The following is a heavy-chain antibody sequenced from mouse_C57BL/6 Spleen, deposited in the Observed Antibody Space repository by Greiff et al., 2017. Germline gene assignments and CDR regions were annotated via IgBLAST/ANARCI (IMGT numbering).Heavy chain of an antibody. D-gene: IGHD2-4*01. CDR2: INPSSGYT. Sequence: VQGVESGAELARPGASVKMSCKASGYTFTSYTMHWVKQRPGQGLEWIGYINPSSGYTKYNQKFKDKATLTADKSSSTAYMQLSSLTSEDSAVYYCARYDYGDAMDYWGQGTSVTVSS. CDR1: GYTFTSYT. J-gene: IGHJ4*01. V-gene: IGHV1-4*01. CDR3: ARYDYGDAMDY.